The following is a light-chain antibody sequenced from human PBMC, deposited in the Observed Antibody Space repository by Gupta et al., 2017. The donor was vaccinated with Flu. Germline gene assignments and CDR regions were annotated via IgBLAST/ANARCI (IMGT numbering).Light chain of an antibody. Sequence: QTVVTPEPSFSVSPGGTVTLTCGLISGSVSTRHYPSWYQQIPGQPPRTLIYSTNIRSSGVPDRFSGSILGNKAALTITGAQADDECDYYCVLYMSSDIWVFGGGTKLTVL. CDR3: VLYMSSDIWV. J-gene: IGLJ2*01. CDR1: SGSVSTRHY. CDR2: STN. V-gene: IGLV8-61*01.